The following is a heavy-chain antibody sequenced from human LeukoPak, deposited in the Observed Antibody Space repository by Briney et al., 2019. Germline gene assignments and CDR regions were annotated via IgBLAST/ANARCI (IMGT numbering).Heavy chain of an antibody. CDR2: IASETYGGTA. J-gene: IGHJ4*02. CDR3: TRDQTPYY. CDR1: GFTFGDYA. Sequence: PGGSLRLSCTTSGFTFGDYAMTWVRQAPGKGLEWVGFIASETYGGTAEYAASVKGRFTISRDDSKSIAYLQMNSLKTEDTAVYYCTRDQTPYYWGQGTLVTVSS. V-gene: IGHV3-49*04.